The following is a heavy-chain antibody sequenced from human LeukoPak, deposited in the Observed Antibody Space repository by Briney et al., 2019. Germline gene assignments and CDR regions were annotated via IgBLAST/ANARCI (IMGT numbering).Heavy chain of an antibody. V-gene: IGHV3-30-3*01. CDR1: GFTFSSYA. CDR3: ARDFSVVRGVFSYPGDY. J-gene: IGHJ4*02. D-gene: IGHD3-10*01. CDR2: ISYDGSNK. Sequence: SLRLSCAASGFTFSSYAMHWVRQAPGKGLEWVAVISYDGSNKYYADSVKGRFTISRDNSKNTLYLQMNSLRAEDTAVYYCARDFSVVRGVFSYPGDYWGQGTLVTVSS.